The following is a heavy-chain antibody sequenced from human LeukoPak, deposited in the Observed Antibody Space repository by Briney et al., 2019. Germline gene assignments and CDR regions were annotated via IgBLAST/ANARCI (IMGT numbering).Heavy chain of an antibody. D-gene: IGHD2-15*01. CDR1: GLTFSSFG. CDR3: ATDRATQYFDY. Sequence: PGGSLRLSCAASGLTFSSFGMHWVRQAPGKGLEWVAVTSFDGGNKHYADSVKGRFTVSRDNSRNTLFLQMNSLRVEDTAVYYCATDRATQYFDYWGQGTLVSVPS. J-gene: IGHJ4*02. CDR2: TSFDGGNK. V-gene: IGHV3-30*03.